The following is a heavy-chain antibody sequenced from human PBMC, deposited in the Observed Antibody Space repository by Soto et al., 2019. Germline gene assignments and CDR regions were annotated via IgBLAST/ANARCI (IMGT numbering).Heavy chain of an antibody. D-gene: IGHD6-13*01. Sequence: QVQLVESGGGVVQPGRSLRLSCAASGFTFSSYGMHWVRQAPGKGLEWVAVISYDGSNKYYADSVKGRFTISRDNYKNTLYLQMNSLRAEDTAVYYCAKPAGSSSWSDYYYYGMDVWGQGTTVTVSS. J-gene: IGHJ6*02. CDR3: AKPAGSSSWSDYYYYGMDV. CDR1: GFTFSSYG. CDR2: ISYDGSNK. V-gene: IGHV3-30*18.